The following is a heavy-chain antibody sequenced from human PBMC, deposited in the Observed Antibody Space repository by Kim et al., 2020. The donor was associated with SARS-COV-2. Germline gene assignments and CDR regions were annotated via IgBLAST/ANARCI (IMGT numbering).Heavy chain of an antibody. CDR3: AREDYGGDSRGFDY. CDR2: TLYRSKWYN. CDR1: GDSVSSSSAA. J-gene: IGHJ4*02. Sequence: SQTLSLTCAISGDSVSSSSAAWNWVRQSPLRGLEWLGRTLYRSKWYNEYALSVKSRITINPDTSKNQFSLQLNSVTPEDTTVYYCAREDYGGDSRGFDYWGQGTLVTVSS. V-gene: IGHV6-1*01. D-gene: IGHD2-21*02.